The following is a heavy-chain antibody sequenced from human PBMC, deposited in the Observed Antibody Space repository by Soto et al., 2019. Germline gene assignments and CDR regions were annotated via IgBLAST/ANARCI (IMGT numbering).Heavy chain of an antibody. V-gene: IGHV3-7*01. CDR1: RFTFSSYW. CDR3: ARGIDDNASFGMDV. Sequence: GGSLRLSCAASRFTFSSYWMSWVRQAPGRGLEWVANIKEDGSDKYYADSVKGRFTISXXXXXXSXYXQXXXLRVXDTAVDYCARGIDDNASFGMDVWGQGTTVTVSS. CDR2: IKEDGSDK. J-gene: IGHJ6*02. D-gene: IGHD1-1*01.